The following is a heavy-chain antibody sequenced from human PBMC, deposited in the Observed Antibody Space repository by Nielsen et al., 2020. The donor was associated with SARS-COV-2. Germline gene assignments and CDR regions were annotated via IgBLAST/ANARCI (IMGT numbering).Heavy chain of an antibody. D-gene: IGHD2-2*02. CDR3: AREEHCSSTSCYTGMIGGAFDI. Sequence: WIRQPPGKGLEWIGYIYYSGSTNYNPSLKSRVTISVDTSKNQFSLKLSSVTAADTAVYYCAREEHCSSTSCYTGMIGGAFDIWGQGTMVTVSS. J-gene: IGHJ3*02. CDR2: IYYSGST. V-gene: IGHV4-59*01.